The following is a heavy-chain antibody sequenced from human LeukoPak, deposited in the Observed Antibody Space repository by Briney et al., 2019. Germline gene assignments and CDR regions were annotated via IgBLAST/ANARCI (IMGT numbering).Heavy chain of an antibody. CDR2: IYTSGST. V-gene: IGHV4-61*02. CDR3: ASTYYDFWSGGYYYYYYMGV. J-gene: IGHJ6*03. Sequence: SETLSLTCTVSGGSISSGSYYWSWIRQPAGKGLEWIGRIYTSGSTNYNPSLKSRVTISVDTSKNQFSLKLSSVTAADTAVYYCASTYYDFWSGGYYYYYYMGVWGKGTTVTVSS. CDR1: GGSISSGSYY. D-gene: IGHD3-3*01.